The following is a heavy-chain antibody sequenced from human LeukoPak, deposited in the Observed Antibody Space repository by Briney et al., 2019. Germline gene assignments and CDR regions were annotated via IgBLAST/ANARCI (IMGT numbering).Heavy chain of an antibody. CDR1: GGSISSYY. J-gene: IGHJ4*02. V-gene: IGHV4-59*08. CDR2: IYYSGST. Sequence: SETLSLTCTVSGGSISSYYWSWIRQPLGKGLEWIGYIYYSGSTNYNPSLESRLTLSVDTSKNQFSLKLNSVTAADTAVYFCARSRSSSSLLDFDYWGQGTLVTVSS. D-gene: IGHD6-13*01. CDR3: ARSRSSSSLLDFDY.